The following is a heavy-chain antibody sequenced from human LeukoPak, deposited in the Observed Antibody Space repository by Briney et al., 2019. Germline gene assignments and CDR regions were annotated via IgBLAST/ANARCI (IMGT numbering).Heavy chain of an antibody. D-gene: IGHD6-13*01. J-gene: IGHJ6*03. CDR3: ARVIAAAGPNSYYYYYYMDV. CDR2: IYYSGST. V-gene: IGHV4-39*07. Sequence: SETLSLTCTVSGGSISSSGYHWGWIRQPPGKGLEWIGSIYYSGSTYYNPSLKSRVTMSVDTSKNQFSLKLSSVTAADTAVYYCARVIAAAGPNSYYYYYYMDVWGKGTTVTVSS. CDR1: GGSISSSGYH.